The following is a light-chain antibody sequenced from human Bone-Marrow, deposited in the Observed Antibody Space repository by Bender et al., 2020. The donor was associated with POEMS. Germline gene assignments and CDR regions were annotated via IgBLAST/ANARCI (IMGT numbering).Light chain of an antibody. CDR3: QVWDSSIDHHV. CDR2: DDS. CDR1: NIGSKS. Sequence: VLTQPPSVSVAPGETARITCEGNNIGSKSVQWYQQRPGQAPAVVVFDDSDRPSGIPERFSGSNSGNTATLTISRVEAGDDADYYCQVWDSSIDHHVFGGGTKLTVL. V-gene: IGLV3-21*02. J-gene: IGLJ3*02.